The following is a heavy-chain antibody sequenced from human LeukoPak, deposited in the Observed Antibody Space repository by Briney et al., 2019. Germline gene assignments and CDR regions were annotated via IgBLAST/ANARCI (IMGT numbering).Heavy chain of an antibody. V-gene: IGHV3-30*04. CDR3: SREEEAAAGNSFLQ. CDR1: GFTFSSYA. CDR2: ISYDGSNK. J-gene: IGHJ4*02. D-gene: IGHD4-23*01. Sequence: GGSLRLSCIASGFTFSSYAMHWVRQAPGKGLEWVAVISYDGSNKYYADSVKGRFTISRDNSKNTLFLQMNSLRAEDTAVYYCSREEEAAAGNSFLQWGQETVVPV.